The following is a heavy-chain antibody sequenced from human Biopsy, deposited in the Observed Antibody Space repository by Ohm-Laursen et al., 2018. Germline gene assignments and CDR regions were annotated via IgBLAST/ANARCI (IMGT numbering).Heavy chain of an antibody. D-gene: IGHD5/OR15-5a*01. CDR1: SGLISNYY. V-gene: IGHV4-4*07. J-gene: IGHJ4*02. CDR3: ARRLVYRVFDS. CDR2: LYTSGDT. Sequence: GTLSLTCTVSSGLISNYYWSWIRQPAGKGLEWIGRLYTSGDTNYNPSLKSRVSVSEDTSKNQFSLRLTSVTAADTALYYCARRLVYRVFDSWAKGTLVTVSS.